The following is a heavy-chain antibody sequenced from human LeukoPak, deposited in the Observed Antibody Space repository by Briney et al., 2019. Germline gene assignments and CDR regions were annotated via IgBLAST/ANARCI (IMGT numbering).Heavy chain of an antibody. CDR3: ASASSHRIAAGGDY. CDR2: INSDGSGR. CDR1: GFTFSNYW. Sequence: PGGSLRLSCAASGFTFSNYWMHWVRQAPGKGLVWVSRINSDGSGRNYADSVKGRFTISRDSAKNTLYLQMNSLRAEDTAVYYCASASSHRIAAGGDYWGQGTLVTVSS. D-gene: IGHD6-13*01. J-gene: IGHJ4*02. V-gene: IGHV3-74*01.